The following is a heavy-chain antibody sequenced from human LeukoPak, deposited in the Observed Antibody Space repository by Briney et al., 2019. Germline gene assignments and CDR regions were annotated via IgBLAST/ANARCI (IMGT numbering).Heavy chain of an antibody. CDR2: IYYSGST. D-gene: IGHD5-18*01. Sequence: PSETLSLTCTVSGGSISSGDYYWSWIRQPPGKGLEWIVYIYYSGSTYYNPPLKSRVTISVDTSKNQFSLKLSSVTAADTAVYYCARDCGYSYGYGPSGIDYWGQGTLVTVSS. J-gene: IGHJ4*02. CDR3: ARDCGYSYGYGPSGIDY. CDR1: GGSISSGDYY. V-gene: IGHV4-30-4*01.